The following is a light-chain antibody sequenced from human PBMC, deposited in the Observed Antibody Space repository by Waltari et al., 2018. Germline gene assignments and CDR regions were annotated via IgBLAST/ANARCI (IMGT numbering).Light chain of an antibody. Sequence: QLVLTQSPSASASLGASVKLTCTLSSGHSSNIVAWLQQQPGKGPRVVMKVNSDGSHTKGDEIPDRFSGSSSGAERYLTISNVQSEDEAEYFCETGGHGTWVFGGGTKLNVL. CDR1: SGHSSNI. CDR3: ETGGHGTWV. J-gene: IGLJ3*02. V-gene: IGLV4-69*01. CDR2: VNSDGSH.